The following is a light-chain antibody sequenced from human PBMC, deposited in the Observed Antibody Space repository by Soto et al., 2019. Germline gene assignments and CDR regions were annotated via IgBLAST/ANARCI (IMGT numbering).Light chain of an antibody. Sequence: EIVLTQSPATLSLSPGERATLSCRASQSVSRYLAWYQQIPGQPPRLLIHGASTGAIGVPDRFSGTGSGTEFTLTISTLQSEDSALYYCHQYKNWPWTFGQGTKVDIK. CDR3: HQYKNWPWT. J-gene: IGKJ1*01. CDR1: QSVSRY. CDR2: GAS. V-gene: IGKV3-15*01.